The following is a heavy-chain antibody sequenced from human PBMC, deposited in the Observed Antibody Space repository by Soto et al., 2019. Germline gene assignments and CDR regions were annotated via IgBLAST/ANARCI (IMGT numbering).Heavy chain of an antibody. V-gene: IGHV4-59*08. D-gene: IGHD3-10*01. CDR1: GGAISNYY. J-gene: IGHJ3*02. CDR2: IYNSGST. Sequence: QVQLQESGPGLVKPSETLSLTCTVSGGAISNYYWSWIRQPQGKGLEWIGYIYNSGSTNYNPSLKSRVTLSVDTYKNHFSLKLRCVSAADAAVYYCARRPGFGHAFDIWGQGTVVTGSS. CDR3: ARRPGFGHAFDI.